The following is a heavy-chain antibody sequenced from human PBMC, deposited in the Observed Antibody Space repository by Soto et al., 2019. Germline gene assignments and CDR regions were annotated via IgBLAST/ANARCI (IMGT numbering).Heavy chain of an antibody. CDR3: ARCLVVVSATYWYFDL. Sequence: QVQLVQSGAEVKKPGASVKVSCKASGYTFTSYDINWVRRAAGQGLEWIGWMNPNSGKAVYAQKFQGRVTMAGNTSISTAYMELSSLRSDDTAVYFCARCLVVVSATYWYFDLWGRGTLVTVSS. D-gene: IGHD2-15*01. CDR2: MNPNSGKA. CDR1: GYTFTSYD. V-gene: IGHV1-8*01. J-gene: IGHJ2*01.